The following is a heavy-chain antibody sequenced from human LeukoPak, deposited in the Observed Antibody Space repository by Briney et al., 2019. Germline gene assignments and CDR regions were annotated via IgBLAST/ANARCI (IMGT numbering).Heavy chain of an antibody. J-gene: IGHJ4*02. D-gene: IGHD3-3*01. CDR3: ARAQDRSITIFGVVADY. Sequence: ASVKVSCKASGGTFSSYTISWVRQAPGQGLEWMGWISACNGNTNYAQKLQGRVTMTTDTSTSTAYMELRSLRSDDTAVYYCARAQDRSITIFGVVADYWGQGTLVTVSS. CDR1: GGTFSSYT. CDR2: ISACNGNT. V-gene: IGHV1-18*01.